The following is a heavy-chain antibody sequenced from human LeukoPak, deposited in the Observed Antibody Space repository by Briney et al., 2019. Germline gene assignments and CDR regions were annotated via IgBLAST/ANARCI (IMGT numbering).Heavy chain of an antibody. Sequence: PSETLSLTCTVSGGSISSYYWSWIRQPPGKGLEGIGYIYYSGSTNYNPSLKSRVTISVDTSKNQFSLKLSSVTAADTAVYYCARDGIGADYYYYGMDGWGQGTTVTVS. J-gene: IGHJ6*02. D-gene: IGHD6-25*01. CDR2: IYYSGST. CDR3: ARDGIGADYYYYGMDG. V-gene: IGHV4-59*01. CDR1: GGSISSYY.